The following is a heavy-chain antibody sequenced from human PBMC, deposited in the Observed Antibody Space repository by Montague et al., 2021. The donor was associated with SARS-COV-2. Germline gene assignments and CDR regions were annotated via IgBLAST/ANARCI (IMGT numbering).Heavy chain of an antibody. V-gene: IGHV4-59*08. J-gene: IGHJ3*02. CDR3: ARRGQGTMVRGVIISAFDI. Sequence: SETLSLTCTVSGGSISSYYWSWIRQPPGKGLEWIGYIYYSGSTDYNPSLKGRVTISVDTSKNQFSLKLSSVTAADTAVYYCARRGQGTMVRGVIISAFDIWGQGTMVTVSS. D-gene: IGHD3-10*01. CDR2: IYYSGST. CDR1: GGSISSYY.